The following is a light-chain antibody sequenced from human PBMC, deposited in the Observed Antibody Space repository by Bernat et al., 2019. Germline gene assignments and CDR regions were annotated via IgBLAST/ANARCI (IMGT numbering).Light chain of an antibody. CDR3: QQSIRTPYT. CDR2: LAS. V-gene: IGKV1-39*01. Sequence: DIQMTQSPSSLSASVEDRVTFTCRASQNINNYLNWYQQKPGKAPKLLIYLASNLQSGVPSRFSGSGSGTDFTLTISSLQPEDFATYFCQQSIRTPYTFGQGTKLDIE. J-gene: IGKJ2*01. CDR1: QNINNY.